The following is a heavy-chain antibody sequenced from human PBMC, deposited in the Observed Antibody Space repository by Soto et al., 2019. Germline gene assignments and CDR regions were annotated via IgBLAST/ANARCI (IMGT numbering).Heavy chain of an antibody. D-gene: IGHD2-2*01. Sequence: EVQLVETGGGLIQPGGSLRLSCAASGFTVSSNYMSWVRQAPGKGLEWVSVIYSGGSTYYADSVKGRFTISRDNSKNTLYLQMNSLRADDTAVYYCARERPGVGSSVGIDYFDYWGQGTRVTVAS. CDR1: GFTVSSNY. J-gene: IGHJ4*02. V-gene: IGHV3-53*02. CDR3: ARERPGVGSSVGIDYFDY. CDR2: IYSGGST.